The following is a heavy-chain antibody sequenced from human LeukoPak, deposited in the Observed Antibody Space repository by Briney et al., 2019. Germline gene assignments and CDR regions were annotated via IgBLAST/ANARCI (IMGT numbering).Heavy chain of an antibody. Sequence: GGSLRLSCAASGFTFDGFAMHWVRQAPGKGLEWVSGISWSGGSIGYADSVKGRFTISRDNAKNPLSLQMNSLRAEDTALYYCAKDMGCSSSTCYAFDSWGQGTLVTVSS. D-gene: IGHD2-2*01. J-gene: IGHJ4*02. V-gene: IGHV3-9*01. CDR1: GFTFDGFA. CDR3: AKDMGCSSSTCYAFDS. CDR2: ISWSGGSI.